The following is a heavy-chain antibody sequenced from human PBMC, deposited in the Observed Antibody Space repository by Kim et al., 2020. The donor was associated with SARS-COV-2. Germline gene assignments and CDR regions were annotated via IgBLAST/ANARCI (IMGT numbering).Heavy chain of an antibody. CDR3: ARDRRWYYGSGGWVDP. V-gene: IGHV3-30*04. CDR1: GFTFSSYA. D-gene: IGHD3-10*01. J-gene: IGHJ5*02. CDR2: ITYDGSNK. Sequence: GGSLRLSCATSGFTFSSYAMHWVRQAPGKGLEWVAVITYDGSNKYYADSVKGRFTISRDNSKNTLYLQMHSLRAEDTAVYYCARDRRWYYGSGGWVDPWGQRALVTLSS.